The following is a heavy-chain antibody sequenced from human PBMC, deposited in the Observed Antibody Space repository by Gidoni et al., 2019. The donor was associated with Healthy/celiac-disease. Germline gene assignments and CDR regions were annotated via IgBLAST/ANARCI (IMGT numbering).Heavy chain of an antibody. Sequence: EVQLVESGGGLVQPGRSLRLSCAASGFTFDDYAMHWVRQAPGKGLEWVSGISWNSGSIGYADSVKGRFTISRDNAKNSLYLQMNSLRAEDTALYYCAKDIAARRFPYLSHYYYYGMDVWGQGTTVTVSS. J-gene: IGHJ6*02. CDR1: GFTFDDYA. D-gene: IGHD6-6*01. V-gene: IGHV3-9*01. CDR2: ISWNSGSI. CDR3: AKDIAARRFPYLSHYYYYGMDV.